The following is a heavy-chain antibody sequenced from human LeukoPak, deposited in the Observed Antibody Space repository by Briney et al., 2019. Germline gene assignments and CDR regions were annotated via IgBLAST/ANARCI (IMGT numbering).Heavy chain of an antibody. CDR3: ARDCSAGAAAGTIDY. D-gene: IGHD6-13*01. CDR1: GFSVSSNY. Sequence: GGSLSLSCPASGFSVSSNYMSWVRQAPGKGLEWVSFIYSGGSTYYAASVKGRFTISRDNSKNTLYLQMSSLRADDTAVYYCARDCSAGAAAGTIDYWGQGTLVTVSS. J-gene: IGHJ4*02. V-gene: IGHV3-66*01. CDR2: IYSGGST.